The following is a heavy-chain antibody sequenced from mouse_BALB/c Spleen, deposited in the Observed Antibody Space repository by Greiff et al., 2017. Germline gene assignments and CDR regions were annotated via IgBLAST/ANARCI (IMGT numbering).Heavy chain of an antibody. Sequence: EVQLQESGPELVKPGASVKVSCKASGYAFTSYNMYWVKQSHGKSLEWIGYIDPYNGGTSYNQKFKGKATLTVDKSSSTAYMHLNSLTSEDSAVYYCAMEGLLANWRFAYWGQGTLVTVSA. D-gene: IGHD4-1*01. CDR1: GYAFTSYN. J-gene: IGHJ3*01. V-gene: IGHV1S135*01. CDR3: AMEGLLANWRFAY. CDR2: IDPYNGGT.